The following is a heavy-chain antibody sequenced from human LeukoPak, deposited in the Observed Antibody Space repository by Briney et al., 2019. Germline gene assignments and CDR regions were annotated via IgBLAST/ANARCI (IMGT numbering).Heavy chain of an antibody. V-gene: IGHV4-39*01. Sequence: SETLSLTCSVSGGSISSSSYSWGWIRQPPGKGLEWIGEINHSGSTNYNPSLKSRVTISVDTSKNQFSLKLSSVTAADTAVYYCARRGYYGSGSYYDDYWGQGTLVTVSS. CDR3: ARRGYYGSGSYYDDY. J-gene: IGHJ4*02. CDR1: GGSISSSSYS. D-gene: IGHD3-10*01. CDR2: INHSGST.